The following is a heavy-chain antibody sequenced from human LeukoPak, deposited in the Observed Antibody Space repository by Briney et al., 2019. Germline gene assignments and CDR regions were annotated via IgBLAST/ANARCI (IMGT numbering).Heavy chain of an antibody. J-gene: IGHJ6*02. CDR1: GFTFGDYA. CDR2: INWNSGSI. CDR3: AKGLRPNYYYGMDV. Sequence: GGSLRLSCAASGFTFGDYAMHWVRQAPGKGLEWVSGINWNSGSIGYADSVKGRFTISRDTAKNSLYLQLNSLRAEDTALYYCAKGLRPNYYYGMDVWGQGTTVTVSS. V-gene: IGHV3-9*01.